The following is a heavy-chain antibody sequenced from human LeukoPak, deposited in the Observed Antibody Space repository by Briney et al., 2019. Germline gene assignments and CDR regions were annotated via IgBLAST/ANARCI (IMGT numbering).Heavy chain of an antibody. V-gene: IGHV1-24*01. CDR1: GYTLTELS. CDR3: ATPRLYSGSYFAFDI. J-gene: IGHJ3*02. CDR2: FDPEDGET. D-gene: IGHD1-26*01. Sequence: ASVKVSCKVSGYTLTELSMHWVRQAPGKGLEWMRGFDPEDGETIYAQKFQGRVTMTEDTSTDTAYMELSSLRSEDTAVYYCATPRLYSGSYFAFDIWGQGTMVTVSS.